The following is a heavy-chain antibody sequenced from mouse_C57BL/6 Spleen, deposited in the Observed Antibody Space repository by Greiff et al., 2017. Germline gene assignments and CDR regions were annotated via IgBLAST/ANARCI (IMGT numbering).Heavy chain of an antibody. CDR2: INPSNGGT. CDR3: ARCCYDYDIGYFDV. V-gene: IGHV1-53*01. D-gene: IGHD2-4*01. J-gene: IGHJ1*03. CDR1: GYTFTSYW. Sequence: VQLQQPGTELVKPGASVKLSCQASGYTFTSYWMHWVKQRPGQGLEWIGNINPSNGGTNYNEKFKSKATLTVDKSSSTAYMQLSSLTSEDSAVYYCARCCYDYDIGYFDVWRTATTVPVSS.